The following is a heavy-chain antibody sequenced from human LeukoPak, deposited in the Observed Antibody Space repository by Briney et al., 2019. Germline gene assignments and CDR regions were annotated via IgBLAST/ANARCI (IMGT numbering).Heavy chain of an antibody. Sequence: GESLKFSCKTSGYQFTNYWISWVRQMPGKGLEWMGKIDPSESYSNYSPSLQGHVTMSVDKSINTAYLQWSSLKASDTAMYYCARLFAGFRSSLDYWGQGTLVTVSS. CDR3: ARLFAGFRSSLDY. CDR2: IDPSESYS. J-gene: IGHJ4*02. D-gene: IGHD6-19*01. V-gene: IGHV5-10-1*01. CDR1: GYQFTNYW.